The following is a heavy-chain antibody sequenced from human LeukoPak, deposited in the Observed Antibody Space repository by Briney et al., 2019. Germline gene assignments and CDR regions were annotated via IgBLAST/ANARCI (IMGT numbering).Heavy chain of an antibody. CDR1: GGSISSYY. V-gene: IGHV4-59*08. CDR2: IYYSGST. CDR3: ARLGSGSYDFDY. Sequence: SETLSLTCTVSGGSISSYYWSWIRQPPGKGLEWIGYIYYSGSTNYNPSLKSRVTISVDTSKNQFSLKLSSVTAADTAVYYCARLGSGSYDFDYWGQGTLVTVSS. J-gene: IGHJ4*02. D-gene: IGHD1-26*01.